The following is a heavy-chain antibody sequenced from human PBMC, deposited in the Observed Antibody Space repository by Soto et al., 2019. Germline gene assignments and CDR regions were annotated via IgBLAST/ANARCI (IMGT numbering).Heavy chain of an antibody. V-gene: IGHV3-33*01. Sequence: QVQLVESGGGVVQPGRSLRLSCAASGFTFSSYGMHWVRQAPGKGLEWVAVIWYDGSNKYYADSVKGRFTISRDNSKNTLYLQMNSLRAEDTAVYYCARDLGTYYMDVWGKGTTVTVSS. CDR1: GFTFSSYG. CDR2: IWYDGSNK. J-gene: IGHJ6*03. CDR3: ARDLGTYYMDV.